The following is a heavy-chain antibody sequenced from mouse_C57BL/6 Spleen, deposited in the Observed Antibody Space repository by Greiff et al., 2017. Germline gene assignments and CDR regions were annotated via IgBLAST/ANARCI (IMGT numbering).Heavy chain of an antibody. CDR1: GYTFTEYT. CDR3: ARHEVEGLYDYDVNYAMDY. CDR2: FYPGSGSI. Sequence: QVHVKQSGAELVKPGASVKLSCKASGYTFTEYTIHWVKQRSGQGLEWIGWFYPGSGSIKYNEKFKDKATLTADKSSSTVYMELSRLTSEDSAVYFCARHEVEGLYDYDVNYAMDYWGQGTSVTVSS. V-gene: IGHV1-62-2*01. J-gene: IGHJ4*01. D-gene: IGHD2-4*01.